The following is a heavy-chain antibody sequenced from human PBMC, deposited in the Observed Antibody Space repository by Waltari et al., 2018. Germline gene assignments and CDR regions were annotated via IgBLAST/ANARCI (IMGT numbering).Heavy chain of an antibody. CDR3: TRARVAAIGSDFDY. V-gene: IGHV1-2*02. D-gene: IGHD6-13*01. CDR1: GYAFNDYF. J-gene: IGHJ4*02. CDR2: IRPNRGGT. Sequence: QVQLVQPGAEVTTPGASVKVSYEPSGYAFNDYFIHWVRQAPGKGREWMGKIRPNRGGTTYAQKFQGRVTMTRDTSISTAYMDLTGLQSDDTAVYYCTRARVAAIGSDFDYWGQGTLVTVSS.